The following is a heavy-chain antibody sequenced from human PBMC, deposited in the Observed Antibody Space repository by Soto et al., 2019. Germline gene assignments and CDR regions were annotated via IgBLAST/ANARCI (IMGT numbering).Heavy chain of an antibody. CDR2: IYYSGST. V-gene: IGHV4-31*03. D-gene: IGHD5-12*01. Sequence: SETLSLTCTVSGGSISSGGYYWSWIRQHPGKGLEWIGYIYYSGSTYYNPSLKSRVTISVDTSKNQFSLKLSSVTAADTAVYYCARVSVRAHSGYDPEHLDYWGQGTLVTVSS. J-gene: IGHJ4*02. CDR3: ARVSVRAHSGYDPEHLDY. CDR1: GGSISSGGYY.